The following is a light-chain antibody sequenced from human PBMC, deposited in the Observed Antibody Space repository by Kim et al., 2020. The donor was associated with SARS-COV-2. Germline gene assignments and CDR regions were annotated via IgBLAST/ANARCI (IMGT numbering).Light chain of an antibody. V-gene: IGKV3-15*01. Sequence: VSPGERATLSCRASQSVSSNLAWYQQRPGQAPRLLIYGASTRATGIPARFSGSGSGTEFTLTISSLQSEDFAVYYCQQYNNWPLTFGGGTKVDIK. CDR3: QQYNNWPLT. J-gene: IGKJ4*01. CDR2: GAS. CDR1: QSVSSN.